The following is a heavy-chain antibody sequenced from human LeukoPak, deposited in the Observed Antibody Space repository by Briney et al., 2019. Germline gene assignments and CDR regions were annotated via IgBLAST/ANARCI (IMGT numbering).Heavy chain of an antibody. V-gene: IGHV4-59*01. CDR3: AREAPYYYMDV. CDR2: IYYSGST. CDR1: GGSISSYY. Sequence: TSETLSLTCTVSGGSISSYYWSWIRQPPGKGLEWIGYIYYSGSTNYNPSLKSRVTISVDTSKSQFSLKLSSVTAADTAVYYCAREAPYYYMDVWGKGTTVTVSS. J-gene: IGHJ6*03.